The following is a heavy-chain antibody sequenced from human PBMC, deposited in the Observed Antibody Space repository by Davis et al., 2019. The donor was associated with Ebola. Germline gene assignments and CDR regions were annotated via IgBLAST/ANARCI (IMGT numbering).Heavy chain of an antibody. CDR1: GYTFAAHY. CDR3: ARGHTYGRWDDWFDP. J-gene: IGHJ5*02. D-gene: IGHD5-18*01. CDR2: INPNFGGK. V-gene: IGHV1-2*06. Sequence: ASVKVSCKASGYTFAAHYIHCVRQPPRQGLEWMGRINPNFGGKIYAQKFQDRVTMTIDTSINTAYLELDRLRSDDTAVYYCARGHTYGRWDDWFDPWGQGTLVTVSS.